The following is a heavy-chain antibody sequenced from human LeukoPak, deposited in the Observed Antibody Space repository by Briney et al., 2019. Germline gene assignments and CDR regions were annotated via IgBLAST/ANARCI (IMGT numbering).Heavy chain of an antibody. J-gene: IGHJ4*02. D-gene: IGHD1-26*01. CDR3: ARGGTSGSLIY. Sequence: PGGSLRLSCAASGFTFSNYWMHWVRQDPLKGLVWVSRINSDGGSTGYADSVKGRFTISRDNTKNKLYLQMNSLRAEDTALYYCARGGTSGSLIYWGQGTLVTVSS. CDR2: INSDGGST. V-gene: IGHV3-74*01. CDR1: GFTFSNYW.